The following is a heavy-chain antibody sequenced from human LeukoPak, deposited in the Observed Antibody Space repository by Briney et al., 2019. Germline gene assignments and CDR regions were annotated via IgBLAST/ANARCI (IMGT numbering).Heavy chain of an antibody. V-gene: IGHV3-30*03. CDR1: GFTFSSCG. D-gene: IGHD1-7*01. Sequence: GGSLRLSCAASGFTFSSCGMHWVRQAPGKGLGWVAVISYDGSNKYYADSVKGRFTISRDNSKNTLYLQMNSPIAEDTAVYYCARVGTGAAITGTPKRWYYYYMAVWGKGTTVTVSS. CDR2: ISYDGSNK. CDR3: ARVGTGAAITGTPKRWYYYYMAV. J-gene: IGHJ6*03.